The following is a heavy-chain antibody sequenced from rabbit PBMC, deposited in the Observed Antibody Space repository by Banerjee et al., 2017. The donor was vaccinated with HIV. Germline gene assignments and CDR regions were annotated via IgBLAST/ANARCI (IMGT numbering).Heavy chain of an antibody. J-gene: IGHJ6*01. V-gene: IGHV1S45*01. CDR3: ARVSKTSGWGEDL. CDR2: IDTSDGDT. D-gene: IGHD4-1*01. Sequence: QEQLEESGGGLVKPGGTLTLTCTVSGFSFSSNWICWVRQAPGKGLEWIACIDTSDGDTDYANWPKGRFTISKASSTTVTLQMTSLTVADTATYFCARVSKTSGWGEDLWGPGTLVTVS. CDR1: GFSFSSNW.